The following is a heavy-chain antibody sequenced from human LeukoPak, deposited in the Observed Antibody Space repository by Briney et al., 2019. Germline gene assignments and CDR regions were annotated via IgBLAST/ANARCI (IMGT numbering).Heavy chain of an antibody. CDR2: IYTGGTT. D-gene: IGHD3-16*01. Sequence: GGSLRLSCAVSGFTVSGNYMTWVRQAPGKGLEGVSVIYTGGTTYYRASGRGRFPISRHNSKNMVPLQMDSLRPEDTAVYYCASGPTYDFVRVILYWGQGTLVTVSS. CDR3: ASGPTYDFVRVILY. J-gene: IGHJ4*02. CDR1: GFTVSGNY. V-gene: IGHV3-53*04.